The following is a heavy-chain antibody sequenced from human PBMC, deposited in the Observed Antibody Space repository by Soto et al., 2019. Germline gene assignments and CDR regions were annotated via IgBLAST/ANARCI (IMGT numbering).Heavy chain of an antibody. CDR2: MNPNSGNT. J-gene: IGHJ4*02. Sequence: ASVNVSCKSSGYTFTSYYINWVRQATGQGLECMGWMNPNSGNTGYAQKFQGRVTMTRNTSISTAYMELSSLRSEDTAVYYCARVGTVTALLDYWGQGTLVTVSS. CDR3: ARVGTVTALLDY. CDR1: GYTFTSYY. D-gene: IGHD4-17*01. V-gene: IGHV1-8*01.